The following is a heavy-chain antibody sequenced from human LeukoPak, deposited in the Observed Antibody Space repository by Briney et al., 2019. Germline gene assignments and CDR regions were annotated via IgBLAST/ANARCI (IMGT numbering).Heavy chain of an antibody. CDR1: GFTFSSYA. CDR2: ISYDGSNK. CDR3: ARSTPYYYDSSHDY. Sequence: PGRSLRLSCAASGFTFSSYARHWVRQAPGKGLEWVAVISYDGSNKYYADSVKGRFTISRDNSKNTLYLQMNSLRAEDTAVYYCARSTPYYYDSSHDYWGQGTLVTVSS. V-gene: IGHV3-30-3*01. J-gene: IGHJ4*02. D-gene: IGHD3-22*01.